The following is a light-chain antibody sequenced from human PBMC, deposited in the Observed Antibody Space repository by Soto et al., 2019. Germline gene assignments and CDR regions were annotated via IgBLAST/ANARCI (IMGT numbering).Light chain of an antibody. V-gene: IGLV2-14*01. CDR3: NSYTSGRTFV. Sequence: QSALTQPASVSGSPGQSITISCTGTSSDVGGYKYVSWYQQYPGKAPKLMIYEVSNRPSGVSNRFSGPQSGNTASLTISGLQAEDEADYFCNSYTSGRTFVFGTGTKLTVL. J-gene: IGLJ1*01. CDR1: SSDVGGYKY. CDR2: EVS.